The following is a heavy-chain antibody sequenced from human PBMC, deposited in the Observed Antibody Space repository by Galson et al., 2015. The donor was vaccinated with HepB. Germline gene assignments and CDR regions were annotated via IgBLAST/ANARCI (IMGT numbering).Heavy chain of an antibody. J-gene: IGHJ4*02. D-gene: IGHD3-16*02. V-gene: IGHV7-4-1*02. CDR1: GYTFTNYA. CDR2: INTNTGNP. Sequence: SVKVSCKASGYTFTNYAMNWVRQAPGQGLEWMGWINTNTGNPTYAQGFTGRFVFSLDTSVSTAYLQISSLKAEDTAVYYCARDQVDIITLGGVIVNPDYWGQGTLVTVSS. CDR3: ARDQVDIITLGGVIVNPDY.